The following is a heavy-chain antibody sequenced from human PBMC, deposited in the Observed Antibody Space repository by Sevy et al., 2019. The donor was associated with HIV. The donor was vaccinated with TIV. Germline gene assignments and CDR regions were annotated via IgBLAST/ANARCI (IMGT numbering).Heavy chain of an antibody. V-gene: IGHV3-30-3*01. CDR3: AGVHSAAIDY. CDR1: GFTFSSYA. J-gene: IGHJ4*02. Sequence: GGSLRLSCAASGFTFSSYAMHWVRQAPGKGLEWVAVISYDGSNKYYADSVKGRFTISRDNSKNTLYLQMNSLRAEDRAVYSGAGVHSAAIDYWGQGTLVTVSS. CDR2: ISYDGSNK. D-gene: IGHD6-13*01.